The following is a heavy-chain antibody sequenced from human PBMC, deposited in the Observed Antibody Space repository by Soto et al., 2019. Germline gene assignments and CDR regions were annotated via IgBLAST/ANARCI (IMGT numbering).Heavy chain of an antibody. V-gene: IGHV4-4*07. D-gene: IGHD2-2*01. CDR2: IYTSGST. CDR3: AGDGLGYDSPYYYGMDV. J-gene: IGHJ6*02. CDR1: GGSISSYY. Sequence: PSETLSLTCTVSGGSISSYYWSWIRQPAGKGLEWIGRIYTSGSTNYNPSLKSRVTMSVDTSKNQFSLKLSSVTAADTAVYYCAGDGLGYDSPYYYGMDVWGQGTTVTVSS.